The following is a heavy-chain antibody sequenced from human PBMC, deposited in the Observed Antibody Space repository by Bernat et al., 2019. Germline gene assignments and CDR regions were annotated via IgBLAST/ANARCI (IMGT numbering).Heavy chain of an antibody. Sequence: QLQLQESGPGLVKPSETLSLTCTVSGGSISSSNYYWGWIRQPPGKGLEWIGNIYYSGTTYYNPSLKSRVTISVDTSKNQFSLKLSSVTAADTAVYYCARAPGIYSSGWYYFDYWGQGTLVTVSS. J-gene: IGHJ4*02. CDR1: GGSISSSNYY. CDR3: ARAPGIYSSGWYYFDY. V-gene: IGHV4-39*07. CDR2: IYYSGTT. D-gene: IGHD6-19*01.